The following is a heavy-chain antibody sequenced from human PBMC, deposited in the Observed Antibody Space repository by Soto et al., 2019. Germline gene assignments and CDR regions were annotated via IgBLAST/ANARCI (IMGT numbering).Heavy chain of an antibody. V-gene: IGHV3-66*01. J-gene: IGHJ3*02. CDR2: IYSGGST. Sequence: GGSLRLSCAASGFTVSSNYMSWVRQAPGKGLEWVSVIYSGGSTYYADSVKGRFTISRDNSKNTLYLQMNSLRAEDTAVYYCARESPLAVGAFDIWGQGTMVTVSS. CDR1: GFTVSSNY. CDR3: ARESPLAVGAFDI.